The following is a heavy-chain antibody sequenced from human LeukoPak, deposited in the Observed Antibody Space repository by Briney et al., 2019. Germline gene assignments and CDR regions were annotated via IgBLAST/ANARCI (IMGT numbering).Heavy chain of an antibody. CDR3: ARLGRPNWNDEHDAFDI. CDR2: IYYSGST. V-gene: IGHV4-39*01. D-gene: IGHD1-20*01. CDR1: GGSISSSSYY. J-gene: IGHJ3*02. Sequence: PSETLSLTCTVSGGSISSSSYYWGWIRQPPGKGLEWIGSIYYSGSTYYNPSLKSRVTISVDTSKNQFSLKLSSVTAADTAVYYCARLGRPNWNDEHDAFDIWGQGTMVTVSS.